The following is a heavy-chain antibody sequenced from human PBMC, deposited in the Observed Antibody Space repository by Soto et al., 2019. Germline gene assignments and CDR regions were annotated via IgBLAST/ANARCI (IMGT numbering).Heavy chain of an antibody. CDR1: GYTFITYG. CDR2: ISSYNGNT. J-gene: IGHJ4*01. V-gene: IGHV1-18*01. D-gene: IGHD3-22*01. Sequence: GASVKVSCKASGYTFITYGISWVRQAPGQGLEWMGWISSYNGNTNYAQKLQGRVTMTTDTSTTTAYMELRSLRSDDTAVYYCASVYYYDSSGYYFDYWGQGTLVTVSS. CDR3: ASVYYYDSSGYYFDY.